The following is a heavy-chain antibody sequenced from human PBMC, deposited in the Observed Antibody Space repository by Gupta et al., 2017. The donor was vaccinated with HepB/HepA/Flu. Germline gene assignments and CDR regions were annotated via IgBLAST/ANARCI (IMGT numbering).Heavy chain of an antibody. Sequence: QVQLQQWGAGLLKPSETLSLTCAVYGGSFSGYYWLWIRQPPGKGLEWIGEINHSGSTNYNPSLKSRVTISVDTSKNQFSLKLSSVTAADTAVYYCASQRIVGARGVDYWGQGTLVTVSS. J-gene: IGHJ4*02. D-gene: IGHD1-26*01. CDR2: INHSGST. CDR1: GGSFSGYY. V-gene: IGHV4-34*01. CDR3: ASQRIVGARGVDY.